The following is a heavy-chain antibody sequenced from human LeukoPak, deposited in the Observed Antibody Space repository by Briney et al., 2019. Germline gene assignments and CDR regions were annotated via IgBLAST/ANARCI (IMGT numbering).Heavy chain of an antibody. J-gene: IGHJ4*02. V-gene: IGHV3-66*01. Sequence: GGSLILSCAASGFTFSSYAMSWVRQAPGKGLEWVSVIYSGGSTYYADSVKGRFTISRDNSKNTLYLQMNSLRAEDTAVYYCARVRAVAGSYWGQGTLVTVSS. D-gene: IGHD6-19*01. CDR2: IYSGGST. CDR1: GFTFSSYA. CDR3: ARVRAVAGSY.